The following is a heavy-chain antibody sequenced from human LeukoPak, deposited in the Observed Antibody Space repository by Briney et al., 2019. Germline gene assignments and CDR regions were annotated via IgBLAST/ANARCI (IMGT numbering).Heavy chain of an antibody. J-gene: IGHJ4*02. V-gene: IGHV4-59*01. CDR3: ARANDMDGSGSYWDY. CDR2: IYYSGST. D-gene: IGHD3-10*01. CDR1: GGSISSYY. Sequence: SETLSLTCTVSGGSISSYYWSWIRQPPGKGLEWIGYIYYSGSTNYNPSLKSRVTISVDTSKNQFSLKLSSVTAADTAVYYCARANDMDGSGSYWDYWGQGTLVTVSS.